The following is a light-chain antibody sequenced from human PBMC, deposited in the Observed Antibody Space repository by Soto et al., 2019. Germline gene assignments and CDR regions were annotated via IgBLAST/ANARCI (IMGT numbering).Light chain of an antibody. J-gene: IGKJ5*01. CDR2: DVS. CDR1: QSVSRY. Sequence: EIVLTQFPATLPLSPGERATLSCRASQSVSRYLAWYQQKPGQAPRLLIYDVSTRATGIPARFSGSRSWTDFTLTITGLETEDCALYSCQQRSDWPISFGQGTRLEIK. V-gene: IGKV3-11*01. CDR3: QQRSDWPIS.